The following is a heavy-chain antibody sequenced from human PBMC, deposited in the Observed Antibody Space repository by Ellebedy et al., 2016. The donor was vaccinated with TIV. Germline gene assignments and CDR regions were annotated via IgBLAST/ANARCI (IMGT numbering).Heavy chain of an antibody. CDR3: ARDIPQRPNPARFDP. CDR1: GFTFSSYW. D-gene: IGHD1-1*01. Sequence: GESLKISCAASGFTFSSYWMHWVRQVPGKGLVWVSRISSDRSYTSYADSVKGRFTISRDNAKNTLYLQMNSLRAEDTAVYYCARDIPQRPNPARFDPWGQGTLVTVSS. J-gene: IGHJ5*02. CDR2: ISSDRSYT. V-gene: IGHV3-74*01.